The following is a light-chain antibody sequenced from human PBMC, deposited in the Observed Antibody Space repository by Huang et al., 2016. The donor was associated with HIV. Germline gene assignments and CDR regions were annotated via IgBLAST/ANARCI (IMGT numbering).Light chain of an antibody. CDR3: QQRFSTTIT. CDR2: AAS. J-gene: IGKJ5*01. CDR1: QNVNTY. V-gene: IGKV1-39*01. Sequence: DIQMTQSPPSLSASVGDSVTIACRARQNVNTYLNWYQQKPGQAPRLLSFAASRLRSGVPSRFSGSGSGTEFTLTISSLQLEDFATYYCQQRFSTTITFGQGTRLDIK.